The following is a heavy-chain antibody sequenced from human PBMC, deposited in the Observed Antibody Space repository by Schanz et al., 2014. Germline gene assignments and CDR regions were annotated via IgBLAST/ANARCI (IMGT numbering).Heavy chain of an antibody. D-gene: IGHD3-22*01. J-gene: IGHJ5*02. Sequence: QVQLVQSEAEVKKPGSSVKVSCKASGGTFSSYTISWVRQAPGQGLEWMGRIIPILGIANYAQNFQGRVTITRDTSASTAYMELSSLRSEDTAVYYCAREVGLYDRGWFDPWGQGTLVTDSS. CDR2: IIPILGIA. V-gene: IGHV1-69*08. CDR3: AREVGLYDRGWFDP. CDR1: GGTFSSYT.